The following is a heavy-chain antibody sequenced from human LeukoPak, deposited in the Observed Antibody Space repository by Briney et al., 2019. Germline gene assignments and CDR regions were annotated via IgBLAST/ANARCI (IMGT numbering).Heavy chain of an antibody. CDR2: IYYSGST. CDR1: GGSISSGDYY. V-gene: IGHV4-30-4*08. CDR3: ARGKGREYSYGQTPFDF. D-gene: IGHD5-18*01. Sequence: SETLSLTCTVSGGSISSGDYYWSWIRQPPGKGLEWIGYIYYSGSTYYNPSLKSRVTISVDTSKNQFSLKLSSVTAADTAVYYCARGKGREYSYGQTPFDFWGQGTLVTVSS. J-gene: IGHJ4*02.